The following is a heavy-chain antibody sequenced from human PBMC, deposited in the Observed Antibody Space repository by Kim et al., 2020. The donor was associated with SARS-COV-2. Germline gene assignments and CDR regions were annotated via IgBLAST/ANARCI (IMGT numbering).Heavy chain of an antibody. V-gene: IGHV3-23*01. CDR3: AKDRGSITMIVVVITVFDY. J-gene: IGHJ4*02. D-gene: IGHD3-22*01. Sequence: GRFTISRDNSKNTQYLQMNSLRAEDTAVYYCAKDRGSITMIVVVITVFDYWGQGILVTVSS.